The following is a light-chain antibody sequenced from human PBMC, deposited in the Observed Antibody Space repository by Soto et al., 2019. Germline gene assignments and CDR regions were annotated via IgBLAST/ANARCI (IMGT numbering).Light chain of an antibody. Sequence: DIVMTQSPDSLTVSLGERAAINCKSSQSILYSSNNKNYLAWYQQKPGQPPKLLISWASTRESGVPDRFSGGGSGTDFTLTISSLEPEDFAVYYCQQRSNWPPITFGQGTRLEIK. V-gene: IGKV4-1*01. CDR2: WAS. CDR1: QSILYSSNNKNY. J-gene: IGKJ5*01. CDR3: QQRSNWPPIT.